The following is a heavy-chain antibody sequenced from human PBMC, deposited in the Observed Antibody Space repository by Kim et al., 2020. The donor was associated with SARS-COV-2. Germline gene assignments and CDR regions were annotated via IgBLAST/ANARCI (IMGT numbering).Heavy chain of an antibody. V-gene: IGHV3-48*02. CDR3: ARVPYDSGTFDY. J-gene: IGHJ4*02. CDR1: GFTFSSYS. Sequence: GGSLRLSCAASGFTFSSYSMNWVRQAPGKGLEWISYISSTSTTIYYADSVKGRFTISRDNARNSLYLQMSGLRDEDTALYYCARVPYDSGTFDYWGQGT. D-gene: IGHD3-10*01. CDR2: ISSTSTTI.